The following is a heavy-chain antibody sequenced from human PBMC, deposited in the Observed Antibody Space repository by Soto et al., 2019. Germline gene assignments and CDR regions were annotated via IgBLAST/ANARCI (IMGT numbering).Heavy chain of an antibody. CDR1: GLTLGYYA. CDR3: AKCIKYSSSGVDV. D-gene: IGHD6-6*01. J-gene: IGHJ6*02. Sequence: EVQLLESGGGLVQPGGSLRLSCAASGLTLGYYAMTWVRQAPGKGLEWVSGISDSGDRAYYADSVKGRFTISRDNSKNTLYLEMNSLRAEDTALYYCAKCIKYSSSGVDVWGQGATVTVSS. CDR2: ISDSGDRA. V-gene: IGHV3-23*01.